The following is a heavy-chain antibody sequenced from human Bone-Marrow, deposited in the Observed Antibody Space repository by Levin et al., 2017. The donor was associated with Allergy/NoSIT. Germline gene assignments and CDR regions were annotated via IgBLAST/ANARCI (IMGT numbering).Heavy chain of an antibody. CDR1: PASITTSNYF. CDR3: ARHDWQRYSFGP. J-gene: IGHJ5*02. CDR2: IYFSGRT. V-gene: IGHV4-39*01. Sequence: SETLSLTCTVSPASITTSNYFWGWIRQPPGKGLEWIASIYFSGRTHYNPSLWSRVTMTADTSKNQFSLTLSSVTAGDTAVYFCARHDWQRYSFGPWGQGTLVTVSS. D-gene: IGHD3-9*01.